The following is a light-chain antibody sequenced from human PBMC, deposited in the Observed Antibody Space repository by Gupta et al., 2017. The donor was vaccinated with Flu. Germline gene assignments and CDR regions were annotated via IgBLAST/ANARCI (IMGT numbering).Light chain of an antibody. J-gene: IGKJ1*01. CDR2: RVS. CDR1: QILVHRNGNTY. V-gene: IGKV2-30*02. CDR3: MQGTQWPT. Sequence: VVMTQSPLSLPVTLEQPASISCRSRQILVHRNGNTYLTWFQQRPGQSPRSLIYRVSRRESGVPDRFSGSGSGTEFTKKISRVEAEEVGVYYCMQGTQWPTFGRGTKLEVK.